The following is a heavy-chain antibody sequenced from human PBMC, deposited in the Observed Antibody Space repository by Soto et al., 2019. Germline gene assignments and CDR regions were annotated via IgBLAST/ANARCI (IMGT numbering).Heavy chain of an antibody. CDR3: AKAHSLWFGEFPYYYYGMDV. Sequence: QVQLVESGGGVVQPGRSLRLSCAASGFTFSSYGMHWVRQAPGKGLEWVAVISYDGSNKYYADSVKGRFTISRDNSKNTLYLQMNSLRAEDTAVHYCAKAHSLWFGEFPYYYYGMDVWGQGTTVTVSS. V-gene: IGHV3-30*18. J-gene: IGHJ6*02. CDR1: GFTFSSYG. D-gene: IGHD3-10*01. CDR2: ISYDGSNK.